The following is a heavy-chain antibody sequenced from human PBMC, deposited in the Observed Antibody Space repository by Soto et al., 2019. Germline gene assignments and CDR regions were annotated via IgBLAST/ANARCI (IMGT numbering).Heavy chain of an antibody. CDR2: LYHSGST. J-gene: IGHJ5*02. CDR1: GGSISSGGYY. Sequence: QVQLQESGPGLVKPSQTLSLTCTVSGGSISSGGYYWSWIRQHPGKGLEWIGYLYHSGSTYYNPSLKSRVTISVDTSKKEFSLKLSSVTAADTAVYYCARGAVPGWFDPWGQGTLVTVSS. CDR3: ARGAVPGWFDP. V-gene: IGHV4-31*03.